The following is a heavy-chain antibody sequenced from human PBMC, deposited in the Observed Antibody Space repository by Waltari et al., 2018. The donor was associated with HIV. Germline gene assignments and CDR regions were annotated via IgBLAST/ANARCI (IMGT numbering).Heavy chain of an antibody. J-gene: IGHJ4*02. CDR3: ARDVAETAATPSALDY. V-gene: IGHV1-3*01. CDR1: GYSFSRYV. D-gene: IGHD6-13*01. CDR2: INPGNGNT. Sequence: VQLVQSGAEVKKPGASVKVSCKASGYSFSRYVIHWVRQAPGQRLEWMGWINPGNGNTKYSQKFEGRATITKDTSASIAYMELSSLMSGDTAIYYCARDVAETAATPSALDYWGQGTLVTVSS.